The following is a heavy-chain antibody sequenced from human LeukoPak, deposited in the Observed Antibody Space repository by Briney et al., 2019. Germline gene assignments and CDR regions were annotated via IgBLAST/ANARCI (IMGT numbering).Heavy chain of an antibody. V-gene: IGHV4-39*01. CDR2: VYYSGST. J-gene: IGHJ5*02. CDR1: SGSIGSSSNY. Sequence: SEPLSLTCTVSSGSIGSSSNYWGWIRQAPGKGLEWIGNVYYSGSTFYNPSLKSRVTISVDTSKNQFSLKLSSVTAADTAVYYCARGEGWFDPWGQGTLVTVSS. CDR3: ARGEGWFDP.